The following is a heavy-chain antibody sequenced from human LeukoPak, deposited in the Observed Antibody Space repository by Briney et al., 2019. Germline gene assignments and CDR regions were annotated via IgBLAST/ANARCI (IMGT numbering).Heavy chain of an antibody. CDR2: ISTTGTFI. CDR3: ARTGGAGFDP. CDR1: GFSFGSYS. Sequence: PGGSLRLSCAASGFSFGSYSMNWVRQPPERGLEWLSFISTTGTFIKYADSVRGRFNVSRDNAKNSLYLHMNALRVEDTATYYCARTGGAGFDPWGQGTLVIVSS. V-gene: IGHV3-21*04. D-gene: IGHD2-21*01. J-gene: IGHJ5*02.